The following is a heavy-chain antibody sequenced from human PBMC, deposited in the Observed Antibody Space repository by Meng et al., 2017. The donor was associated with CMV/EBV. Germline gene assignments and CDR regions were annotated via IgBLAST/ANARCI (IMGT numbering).Heavy chain of an antibody. CDR1: GGTFSSYA. Sequence: QVQLVQSGAEGKKPGSSVKVSCKASGGTFSSYAISWVRQAPGQGLEWMGGIIPIFGTANYAQKFQGRVTITADESTSTAYMELSSLRSEDTAVYYCAREGGIVVVPAAPGWFDPWGQGTLVTVSS. CDR3: AREGGIVVVPAAPGWFDP. J-gene: IGHJ5*02. V-gene: IGHV1-69*12. D-gene: IGHD2-2*01. CDR2: IIPIFGTA.